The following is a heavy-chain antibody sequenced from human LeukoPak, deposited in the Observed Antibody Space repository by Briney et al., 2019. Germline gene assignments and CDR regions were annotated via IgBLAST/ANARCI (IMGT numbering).Heavy chain of an antibody. Sequence: GRSLRLSCAASGXTFSSYAMHWVRQAPGKGLEWVALISYDGSNTYYADSVKGRFTISRDNSKNTLYLQMNSLRPEDTAVYYCARGSPSAGWFDYFDYWGQGSLVTVSS. J-gene: IGHJ4*02. CDR1: GXTFSSYA. D-gene: IGHD3-10*01. CDR2: ISYDGSNT. CDR3: ARGSPSAGWFDYFDY. V-gene: IGHV3-30-3*01.